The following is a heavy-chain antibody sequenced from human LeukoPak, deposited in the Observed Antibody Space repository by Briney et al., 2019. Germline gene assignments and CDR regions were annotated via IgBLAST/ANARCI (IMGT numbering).Heavy chain of an antibody. Sequence: GASVKVSCKVSGYTLTELSMHWVRQAPGKGLEWMGGFDPEDGETIYAQKFQGRVTMTEDTSTDTAYMELSSLRSEDTAVYYCATRYCSGGSCYSDYWGQGTLVTVSS. V-gene: IGHV1-24*01. D-gene: IGHD2-15*01. CDR1: GYTLTELS. J-gene: IGHJ4*02. CDR2: FDPEDGET. CDR3: ATRYCSGGSCYSDY.